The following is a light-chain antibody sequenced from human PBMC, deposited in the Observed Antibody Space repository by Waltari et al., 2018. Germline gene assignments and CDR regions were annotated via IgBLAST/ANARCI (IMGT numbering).Light chain of an antibody. CDR3: AAWDDSLNGVV. V-gene: IGLV1-44*01. Sequence: QSVLTQSPSASGTSGQRVTISCSGSSSNIGRDIVNWYRHLPGTAPKLLIYNNNQGPSGVPDRVSGSKSGTSASLAISGLQSEDEADYYCAAWDDSLNGVVFGGGTKLSVL. CDR1: SSNIGRDI. J-gene: IGLJ2*01. CDR2: NNN.